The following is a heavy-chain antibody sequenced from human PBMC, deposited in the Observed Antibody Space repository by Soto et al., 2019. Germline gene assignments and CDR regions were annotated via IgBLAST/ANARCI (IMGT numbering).Heavy chain of an antibody. D-gene: IGHD4-17*01. J-gene: IGHJ6*02. CDR3: ARVLLYGGNSDGMDV. Sequence: ASVKVSCKVSGYTLTELSMHWVRPAPGQGLEWMGIINPSGGSTSYAQKFQDRVTMTRDTSTSTVYMELSSLRSEDTAVYYCARVLLYGGNSDGMDVWGQGTTVTVSS. CDR1: GYTLTELS. CDR2: INPSGGST. V-gene: IGHV1-46*03.